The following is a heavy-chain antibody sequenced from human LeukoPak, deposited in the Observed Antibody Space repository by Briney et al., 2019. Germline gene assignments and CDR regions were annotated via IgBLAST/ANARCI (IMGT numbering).Heavy chain of an antibody. Sequence: SETLSLTCTVSGGSISSISHYWSWIRQPAGKGLEWIGRIYTSGSTNYNPSLKSRVTISVDTSKNQFSLKLSSVTAADTAVYYCTTHPYSSGWHLRDYFDYWGQGTLVTVSS. D-gene: IGHD6-19*01. CDR2: IYTSGST. CDR3: TTHPYSSGWHLRDYFDY. V-gene: IGHV4-61*02. CDR1: GGSISSISHY. J-gene: IGHJ4*02.